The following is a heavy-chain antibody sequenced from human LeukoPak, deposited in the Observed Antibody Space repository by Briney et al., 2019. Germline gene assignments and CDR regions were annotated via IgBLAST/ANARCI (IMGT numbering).Heavy chain of an antibody. D-gene: IGHD6-19*01. V-gene: IGHV1-2*02. CDR3: ARSPPSYSSGWYGYWYFDL. J-gene: IGHJ2*01. CDR1: GYTFTCYY. CDR2: INPNSGGT. Sequence: ASVKVSCKASGYTFTCYYMHWVRQAPAQGLEWMGWINPNSGGTNYAQKFQGRVTMTRDTSISTAYMELSRLRSDDTAVYYCARSPPSYSSGWYGYWYFDLWGRGTLVTVSS.